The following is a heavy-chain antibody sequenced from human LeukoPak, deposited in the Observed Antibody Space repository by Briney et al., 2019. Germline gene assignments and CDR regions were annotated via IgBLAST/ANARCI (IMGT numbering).Heavy chain of an antibody. J-gene: IGHJ5*01. V-gene: IGHV1-2*02. Sequence: ASVTVSCKASGYTFTSYYIHWVRQAPGQGPDWMGYINPRNGATNYSQKFQGRLTMTRDTSISTAYMGVSSLKSDDTAVYYCARDPRDTGGSYDSWGQGTLLTVSS. CDR3: ARDPRDTGGSYDS. CDR2: INPRNGAT. CDR1: GYTFTSYY. D-gene: IGHD2-8*02.